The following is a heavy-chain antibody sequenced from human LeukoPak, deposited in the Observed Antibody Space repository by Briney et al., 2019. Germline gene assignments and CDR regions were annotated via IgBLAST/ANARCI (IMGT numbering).Heavy chain of an antibody. V-gene: IGHV3-7*04. CDR3: TRVGYIDEGIDY. Sequence: GGSLRLSCVASGFPFSSYWMAWVRQAPGKGLEWVANIKQDGSKRSYVDSVKGRFTISRDNAKNSLYLQMNSLRAEDTAIYYCTRVGYIDEGIDYWGQGTLVTVSS. CDR2: IKQDGSKR. CDR1: GFPFSSYW. J-gene: IGHJ4*02. D-gene: IGHD5-24*01.